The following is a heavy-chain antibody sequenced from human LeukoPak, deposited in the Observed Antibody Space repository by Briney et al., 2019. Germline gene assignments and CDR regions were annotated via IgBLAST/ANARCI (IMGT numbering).Heavy chain of an antibody. D-gene: IGHD3-16*01. CDR3: AREMRRGLSFDY. CDR2: ISSSSSYI. J-gene: IGHJ4*02. Sequence: GGSLRLSCAASGFTLSSYSMNWVRQAPGKGLEWVSSISSSSSYIYYADSVKGRFTISRDNAMNSLYLQMNSLRAEDTAVYYCAREMRRGLSFDYWGQGTLVTVSS. CDR1: GFTLSSYS. V-gene: IGHV3-21*01.